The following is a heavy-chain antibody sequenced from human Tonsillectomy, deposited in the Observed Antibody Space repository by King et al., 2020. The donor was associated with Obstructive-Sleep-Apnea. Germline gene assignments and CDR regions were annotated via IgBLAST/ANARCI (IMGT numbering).Heavy chain of an antibody. V-gene: IGHV3-73*02. J-gene: IGHJ3*01. D-gene: IGHD3-22*01. Sequence: VQLVESGGGLVQPGGSLKLSCAASGFTFSGSAMHWVRQASGKGLEWFGRIRSNAETYETTYAASVQGRFTISRDESKNTTYLQMRSLKTEDTAVYYCTRVLYYYDSSGYRYDAFDVWGQGTVVTVSS. CDR3: TRVLYYYDSSGYRYDAFDV. CDR2: IRSNAETYET. CDR1: GFTFSGSA.